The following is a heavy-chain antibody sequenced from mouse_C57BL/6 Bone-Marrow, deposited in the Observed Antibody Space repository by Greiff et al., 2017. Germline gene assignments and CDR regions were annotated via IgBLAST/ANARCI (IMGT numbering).Heavy chain of an antibody. CDR2: IHPNSGST. J-gene: IGHJ1*03. D-gene: IGHD1-1*01. V-gene: IGHV1-64*01. CDR1: GYTFPSYW. Sequence: QVQLQQPGAELVKPGASVKLSCKASGYTFPSYWMPWVKQRPGQGLEWIGMIHPNSGSTNYNEKFKSKATLTVDKSSSTAYMQLSSLTSEDSAVYYCASPSSTVVATHWYFDVWGTGTTVTVSS. CDR3: ASPSSTVVATHWYFDV.